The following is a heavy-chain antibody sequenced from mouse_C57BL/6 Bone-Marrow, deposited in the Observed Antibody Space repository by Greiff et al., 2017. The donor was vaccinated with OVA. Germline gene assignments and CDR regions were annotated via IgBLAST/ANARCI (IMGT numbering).Heavy chain of an antibody. D-gene: IGHD4-1*01. CDR2: INPNNGGT. CDR3: AREEGNWGYFDY. J-gene: IGHJ2*01. CDR1: GYTFTDYN. V-gene: IGHV1-18*01. Sequence: EVQLQQPGAELVKPGASVKLSCKASGYTFTDYNMDWVKQSHGKSLEWIGDINPNNGGTIYNQKFKGKATLTVDKSSSTAYMELRSLTSEDTAVYYCAREEGNWGYFDYWGQGTTLTVSS.